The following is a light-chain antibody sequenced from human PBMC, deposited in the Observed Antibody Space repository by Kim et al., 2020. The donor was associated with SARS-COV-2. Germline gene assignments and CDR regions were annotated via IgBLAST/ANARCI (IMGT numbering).Light chain of an antibody. J-gene: IGLJ2*01. Sequence: VSARFSGSKSGNTASLAISGLQAEDEADYYCSSYSTSSTGVLFGGGTKLTVL. CDR3: SSYSTSSTGVL. V-gene: IGLV2-14*01.